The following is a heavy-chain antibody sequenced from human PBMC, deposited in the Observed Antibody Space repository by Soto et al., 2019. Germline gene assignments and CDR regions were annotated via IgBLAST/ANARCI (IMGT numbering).Heavy chain of an antibody. V-gene: IGHV4-59*08. D-gene: IGHD3-9*01. J-gene: IGHJ4*02. CDR1: GGSISSYY. CDR2: IYYSGST. Sequence: TSETLSLTCTVSGGSISSYYWSWIRQPPGKGLEWIGYIYYSGSTNYNPSLKSRVTISVDTSKNQFSLKLSSVTAADTAVYYCARRNYDILTGYYVFDYWGQGTLVTVSS. CDR3: ARRNYDILTGYYVFDY.